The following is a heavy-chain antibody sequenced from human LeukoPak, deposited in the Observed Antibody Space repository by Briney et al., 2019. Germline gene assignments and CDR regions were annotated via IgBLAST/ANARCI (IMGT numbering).Heavy chain of an antibody. Sequence: PGGSLRLSCAASGFTVSSNYTSWVRQAPGKGLEWVSVIYSGGSTYYADSVKGRFTISRDNSKNTLYLQMNSLRAEDTAVYYCARFGDPGRYYYYMDVWGKGTTVTVSS. CDR1: GFTVSSNY. CDR2: IYSGGST. J-gene: IGHJ6*03. V-gene: IGHV3-53*01. CDR3: ARFGDPGRYYYYMDV. D-gene: IGHD3-16*01.